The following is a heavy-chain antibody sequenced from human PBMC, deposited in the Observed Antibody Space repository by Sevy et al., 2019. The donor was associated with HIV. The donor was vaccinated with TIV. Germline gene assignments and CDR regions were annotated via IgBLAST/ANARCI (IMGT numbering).Heavy chain of an antibody. J-gene: IGHJ5*02. V-gene: IGHV3-23*01. Sequence: GGSLRLSCAASGFTFSNYAMNWVRQTPGKGLEWVSSISGSGDNTYYADSVKGRFTISRDISYNTVTLQMSSLRAEDTAVYYCARSHRSWEGHWFDPWGQGTLVTVSS. CDR1: GFTFSNYA. CDR3: ARSHRSWEGHWFDP. CDR2: ISGSGDNT. D-gene: IGHD1-26*01.